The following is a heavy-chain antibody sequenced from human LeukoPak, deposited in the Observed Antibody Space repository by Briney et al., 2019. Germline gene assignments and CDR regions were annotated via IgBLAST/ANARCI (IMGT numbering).Heavy chain of an antibody. CDR3: AKDRSRYDSSAYDFDY. Sequence: GGSLRLSCAASGFSFSSYGMSWVRHAPGKGLERVSGISGSGASTYYADSVKGRFTISRDNSKNTLHLQMNSLRAEDTAVYYCAKDRSRYDSSAYDFDYWGQGTLVTVSS. D-gene: IGHD3-22*01. J-gene: IGHJ4*02. CDR2: ISGSGAST. CDR1: GFSFSSYG. V-gene: IGHV3-23*01.